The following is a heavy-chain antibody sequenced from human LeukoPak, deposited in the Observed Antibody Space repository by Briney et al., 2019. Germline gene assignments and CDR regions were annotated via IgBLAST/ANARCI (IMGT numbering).Heavy chain of an antibody. Sequence: PSETLSLTCTVSGGSISSSSYYWGWIRQPPGKRLEWIGYVYYSGSTNYNPSLKSRVTISVDTSKNQFSLKLSSVTAADTAVYYCARLAVTRSYGMDVWGQGTTVTVSS. CDR1: GGSISSSSYY. CDR2: VYYSGST. V-gene: IGHV4-61*05. CDR3: ARLAVTRSYGMDV. J-gene: IGHJ6*02. D-gene: IGHD4-23*01.